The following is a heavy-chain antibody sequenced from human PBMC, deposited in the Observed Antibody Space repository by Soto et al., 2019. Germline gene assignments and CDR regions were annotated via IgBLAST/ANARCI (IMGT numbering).Heavy chain of an antibody. Sequence: GGSLRLSCAASGFPFSSYGMHWVRTAPGKGLEWVAVISYDGSNKYYADSVKGRFTISRDNSKNTLYLQMNSLRAEDTAVYYCAKDGPIDGYYDSSGYPDFDYWGQGTLVTVSS. CDR2: ISYDGSNK. CDR1: GFPFSSYG. CDR3: AKDGPIDGYYDSSGYPDFDY. J-gene: IGHJ4*02. V-gene: IGHV3-30*18. D-gene: IGHD3-22*01.